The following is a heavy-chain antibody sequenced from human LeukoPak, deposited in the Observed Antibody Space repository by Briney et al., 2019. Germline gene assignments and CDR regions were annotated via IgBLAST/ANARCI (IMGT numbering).Heavy chain of an antibody. CDR1: GFTFSSYS. V-gene: IGHV3-21*01. D-gene: IGHD6-19*01. CDR3: ARDRGQWLVLDYYYYYGMDV. Sequence: KAGGSLRLSCAASGFTFSSYSMNWVRQAPGKGLEWVSSISSSSSYIYYADSVKGRFTISRDNAKNSLYLQMNSLRAEDTAVYYCARDRGQWLVLDYYYYYGMDVWGQGTAVTVSS. J-gene: IGHJ6*02. CDR2: ISSSSSYI.